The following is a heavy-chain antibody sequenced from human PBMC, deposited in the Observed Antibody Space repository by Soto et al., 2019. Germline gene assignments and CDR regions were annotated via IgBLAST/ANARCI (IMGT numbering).Heavy chain of an antibody. Sequence: QVQLVQSGAEVKKPASSVKVSCKASGDTFSSYAISWVRQAPGQGLEWMGGIIPIFATANYAQKFQGRVTITADESTNTAYMELSSLRSEDTAVYYCAKTPPRTTATAYYFDYWGQGTLVTVSS. J-gene: IGHJ4*02. D-gene: IGHD4-17*01. CDR2: IIPIFATA. CDR1: GDTFSSYA. CDR3: AKTPPRTTATAYYFDY. V-gene: IGHV1-69*12.